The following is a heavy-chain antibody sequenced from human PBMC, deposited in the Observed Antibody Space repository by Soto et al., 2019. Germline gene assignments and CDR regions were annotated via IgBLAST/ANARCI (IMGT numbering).Heavy chain of an antibody. CDR1: GFTFDDYA. CDR2: ISWNSGSI. CDR3: ARVRRSSGYYYGY. D-gene: IGHD3-22*01. J-gene: IGHJ4*02. Sequence: SLRLSCAASGFTFDDYAMHWVRQAPGKGLEWVSGISWNSGSIGYADSVKGRFTISRDNAKNSLYLQMNSLRAEDTAVYYCARVRRSSGYYYGYWGQGTPVTVSS. V-gene: IGHV3-9*01.